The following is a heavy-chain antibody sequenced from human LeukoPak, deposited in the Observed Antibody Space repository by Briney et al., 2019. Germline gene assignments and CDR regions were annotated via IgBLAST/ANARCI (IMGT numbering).Heavy chain of an antibody. CDR3: ARGGYYGSGNDFRFDP. J-gene: IGHJ5*02. CDR1: GGSISSYY. D-gene: IGHD3-10*01. V-gene: IGHV4-59*01. Sequence: ASETLSLTCTVSGGSISSYYWSWIRQPPGKGLEWIGYIYYSGSTNYNPSLKSRVTISVDTSKNQFSLKLSSVTPADTAVYYCARGGYYGSGNDFRFDPWGQGTLVTVSS. CDR2: IYYSGST.